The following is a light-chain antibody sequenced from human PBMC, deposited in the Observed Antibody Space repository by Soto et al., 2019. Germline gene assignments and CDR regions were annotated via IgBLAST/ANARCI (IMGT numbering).Light chain of an antibody. J-gene: IGKJ4*01. Sequence: DIVMTQSPDSLAVSLGERATINCRSSQSVLYNSNNKDYLAWYQQKPGQPPKLLITWASTRQSGVPDRFSGSESGTDFTLTISSLQAEDVAVYYCQQYYDTPLTFGGGTKVEIK. CDR1: QSVLYNSNNKDY. CDR2: WAS. V-gene: IGKV4-1*01. CDR3: QQYYDTPLT.